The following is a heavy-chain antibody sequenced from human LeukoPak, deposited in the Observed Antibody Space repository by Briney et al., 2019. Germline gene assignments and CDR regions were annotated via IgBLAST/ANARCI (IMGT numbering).Heavy chain of an antibody. CDR3: ARSPTRGNWFDP. J-gene: IGHJ5*02. CDR1: GGSFSGYY. D-gene: IGHD3-10*01. Sequence: SETLSLTCAVYGGSFSGYYWSWIRQPPGKGLEWIGEINHSGSTNYNPSLKSRVTISVDTSKNQFSLKLSSVTAADTAVYYCARSPTRGNWFDPWGQGTLVTVSS. CDR2: INHSGST. V-gene: IGHV4-34*01.